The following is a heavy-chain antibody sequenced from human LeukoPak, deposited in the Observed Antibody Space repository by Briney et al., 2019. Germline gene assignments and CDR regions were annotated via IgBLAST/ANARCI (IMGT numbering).Heavy chain of an antibody. Sequence: GGSLRLSCAASGFTFSTYGMNWVRQAPGKGLEWAAFIRYDGSNKYYADSVKGRFTISRDNSKNTLYLQMNSLRAEDTAVYYCAKRMGWNDEYFDYWGQGTLVTVSS. CDR1: GFTFSTYG. J-gene: IGHJ4*02. D-gene: IGHD1-1*01. V-gene: IGHV3-30*02. CDR2: IRYDGSNK. CDR3: AKRMGWNDEYFDY.